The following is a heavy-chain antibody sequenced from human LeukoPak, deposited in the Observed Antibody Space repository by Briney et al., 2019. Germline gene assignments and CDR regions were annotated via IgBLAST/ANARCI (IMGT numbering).Heavy chain of an antibody. D-gene: IGHD3-10*01. CDR3: ARDRWFGELLWYYFDY. CDR2: INPNSGGT. J-gene: IGHJ4*02. Sequence: GASVKVSCKTSGYSFTDYFMHWVRQAPGQGLEWMGWINPNSGGTNYAQKFQGRVTMTRDTSISTAYMELSRLRSDDTAVYYCARDRWFGELLWYYFDYWGQGTLVTVSS. V-gene: IGHV1-2*02. CDR1: GYSFTDYF.